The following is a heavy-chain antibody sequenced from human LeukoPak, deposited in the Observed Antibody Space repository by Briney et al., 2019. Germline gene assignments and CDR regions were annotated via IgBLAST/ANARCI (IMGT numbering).Heavy chain of an antibody. V-gene: IGHV3-48*04. CDR1: GFTFSSYS. Sequence: GGSLRLSCAASGFTFSSYSMNWVRQAPGKGLEWVSYISNTGTTMSYADSVQGRFTISRANAKNSLYLQMNSLRAEDTAVYYCVRDLMIRGVHDYWGQGTQVTVSS. D-gene: IGHD3-10*01. J-gene: IGHJ4*02. CDR2: ISNTGTTM. CDR3: VRDLMIRGVHDY.